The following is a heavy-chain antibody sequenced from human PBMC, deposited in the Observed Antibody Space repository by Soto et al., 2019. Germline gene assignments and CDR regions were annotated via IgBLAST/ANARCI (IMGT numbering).Heavy chain of an antibody. CDR1: GGSFSGYY. D-gene: IGHD2-15*01. V-gene: IGHV4-34*01. Sequence: SETLSLTCAVYGGSFSGYYLSGSRQPPGKGLEWIVEINHYGSTNHNPSLRSRLTISVDTSKNQFSLRLNSVTAADAAVYYCDGFVVPASRNTGFDYSGQGTLVTVSS. J-gene: IGHJ4*02. CDR3: DGFVVPASRNTGFDY. CDR2: INHYGST.